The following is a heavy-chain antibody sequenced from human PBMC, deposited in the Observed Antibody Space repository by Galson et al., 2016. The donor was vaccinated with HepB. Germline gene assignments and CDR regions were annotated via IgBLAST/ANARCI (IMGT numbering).Heavy chain of an antibody. Sequence: SLRLSCAASGYTFSFYAIHWVRQAPGKGLEWVAVISYDGSNQNYAGTVKGRFTITRENSKKKVYLQMTNLRVEDTAVYYCARDRVVDASGDYPDAHDFWGRGTMVTVAS. CDR2: ISYDGSNQ. D-gene: IGHD2-8*02. CDR1: GYTFSFYA. V-gene: IGHV3-30-3*01. J-gene: IGHJ3*01. CDR3: ARDRVVDASGDYPDAHDF.